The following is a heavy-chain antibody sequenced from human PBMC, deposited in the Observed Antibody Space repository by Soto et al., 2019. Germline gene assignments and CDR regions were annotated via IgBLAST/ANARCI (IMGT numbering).Heavy chain of an antibody. D-gene: IGHD3-10*01. V-gene: IGHV4-34*01. CDR1: GGSFSGYY. CDR3: ARARFELTTMVRNRGNYGKDV. Sequence: QVQLQQWGAGLLKPSETLSLTCAVYGGSFSGYYWTWIRQPPGKGLEWIGEINHSGRTNYNPSLKSRVAISVDSSKYQFSLKLSSVNAADKAVYYCARARFELTTMVRNRGNYGKDVWGQGTTVTVSS. CDR2: INHSGRT. J-gene: IGHJ6*01.